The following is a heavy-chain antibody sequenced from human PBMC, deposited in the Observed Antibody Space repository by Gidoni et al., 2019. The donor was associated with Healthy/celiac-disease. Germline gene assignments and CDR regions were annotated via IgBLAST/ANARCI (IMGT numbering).Heavy chain of an antibody. CDR2: IIPSFGTA. D-gene: IGHD2-2*01. CDR3: ARGVRGPSRAYYYYMDV. J-gene: IGHJ6*03. V-gene: IGHV1-69*06. CDR1: GGTFSSYA. Sequence: QVQLVQSGAEVQKPGSSGKVACKASGGTFSSYAIRWVRQAPGQGLEWMGGIIPSFGTANYAQKFQGRVTITADKSTSTAYMELSSLRSEDTAVYYCARGVRGPSRAYYYYMDVWGKGTTVTVSS.